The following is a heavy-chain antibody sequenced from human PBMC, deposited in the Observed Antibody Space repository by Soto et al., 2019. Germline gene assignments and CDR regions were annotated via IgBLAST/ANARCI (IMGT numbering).Heavy chain of an antibody. CDR3: ARDLRDYGDSDFDY. D-gene: IGHD4-17*01. CDR1: GFTFSSYA. CDR2: ISYDGSNK. V-gene: IGHV3-30-3*01. Sequence: PGGSLRLSCAASGFTFSSYAMHWVRQAPGKGLEWVAVISYDGSNKYYADSVKGRFTISRDNSKNTLYLQMNSLRAEDTAVYYCARDLRDYGDSDFDYWGQGTLVTVSS. J-gene: IGHJ4*02.